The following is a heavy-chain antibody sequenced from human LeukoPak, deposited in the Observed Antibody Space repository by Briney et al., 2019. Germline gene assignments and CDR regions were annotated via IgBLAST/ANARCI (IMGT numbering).Heavy chain of an antibody. V-gene: IGHV4-59*08. J-gene: IGHJ4*02. CDR3: VRLVVDSRGIKEVAVEN. D-gene: IGHD2-21*01. CDR1: GGSISRYY. CDR2: IYKSGTT. Sequence: PSETLSLTCSVSGGSISRYYCSWIRQPPGGGLEWIGYIYKSGTTNYNPSLKSGITMSMDTSKNQFSLKLTSVTAADMAVYYCVRLVVDSRGIKEVAVENWGQGTLVTVSS.